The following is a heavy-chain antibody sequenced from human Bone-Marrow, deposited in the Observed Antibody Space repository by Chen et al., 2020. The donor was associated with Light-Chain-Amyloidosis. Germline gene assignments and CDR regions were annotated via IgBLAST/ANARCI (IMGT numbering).Heavy chain of an antibody. Sequence: QVHLQQWGAGLLKPSETLSLTCAVYGGSISNFHWSWIRQPPGKGLEWMGEISHSGSTNYNPSLKSRVTISVDTSKNQFSLKLNSVTAADTAVYYCAGGGRGQLVRGRFDYWGQGTLVTVSS. CDR2: ISHSGST. D-gene: IGHD6-13*01. CDR1: GGSISNFH. V-gene: IGHV4-34*01. CDR3: AGGGRGQLVRGRFDY. J-gene: IGHJ4*02.